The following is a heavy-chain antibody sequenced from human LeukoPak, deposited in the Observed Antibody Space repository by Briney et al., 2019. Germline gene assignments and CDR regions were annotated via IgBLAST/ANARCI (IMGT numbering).Heavy chain of an antibody. J-gene: IGHJ4*02. D-gene: IGHD3-10*01. V-gene: IGHV3-30*01. CDR3: ARHRELWFGQGNFDY. CDR2: ISYDGSNK. Sequence: GGSLRLSCAASGFTFSSYAMHWVRQAPGKGLEWVAVISYDGSNKYYADSVKGRFTISRDNSKNTLYLQMNSLRAEDTAVYYCARHRELWFGQGNFDYWGQGTLVTVSS. CDR1: GFTFSSYA.